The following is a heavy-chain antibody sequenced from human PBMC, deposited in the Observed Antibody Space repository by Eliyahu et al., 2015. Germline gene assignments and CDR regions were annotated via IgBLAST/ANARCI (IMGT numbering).Heavy chain of an antibody. D-gene: IGHD2-21*01. CDR2: IYYSGTT. Sequence: QLQLQESGPGLVKPPETLSLTCTVSGGSISSSSFYWGWIRQPPGKGLEWIGNIYYSGTTYYNPSLKSRVTISVDTSKSQFSLKMTSVTAGDTAVYYCARTPIPSLGSGWFDPWGQGTQVTVSS. CDR3: ARTPIPSLGSGWFDP. J-gene: IGHJ5*02. CDR1: GGSISSSSFY. V-gene: IGHV4-39*01.